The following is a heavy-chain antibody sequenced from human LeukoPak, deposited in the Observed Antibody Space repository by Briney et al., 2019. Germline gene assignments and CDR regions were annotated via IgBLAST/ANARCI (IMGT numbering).Heavy chain of an antibody. V-gene: IGHV1-69*05. Sequence: SVKVSCKASGGTFSSYAISWVRQAPGQGLEWMGGIIPIFGTANYAQKFQGRVTMTRDTSISTAYMELSRLRSDDTAVYYCARGTVTTGWFDPWGQGTLVTVSS. CDR2: IIPIFGTA. J-gene: IGHJ5*02. CDR1: GGTFSSYA. CDR3: ARGTVTTGWFDP. D-gene: IGHD4-17*01.